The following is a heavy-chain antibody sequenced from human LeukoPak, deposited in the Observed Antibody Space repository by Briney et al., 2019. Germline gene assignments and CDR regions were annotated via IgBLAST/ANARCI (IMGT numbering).Heavy chain of an antibody. CDR3: ARDTYYYDSSGYYYYYYYMDV. CDR2: INPSGGST. CDR1: GYTFTSYY. Sequence: GASVNVSCKASGYTFTSYYMHWVRQAPGQGLEWMGVINPSGGSTSYAQKFQGRVTITRDMSTSTVYMELSSLRSEDTAVYYCARDTYYYDSSGYYYYYYYMDVWGKGTTVTVSS. J-gene: IGHJ6*03. D-gene: IGHD3-22*01. V-gene: IGHV1-46*01.